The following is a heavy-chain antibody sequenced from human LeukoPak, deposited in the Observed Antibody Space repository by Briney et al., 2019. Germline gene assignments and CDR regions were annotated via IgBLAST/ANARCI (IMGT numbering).Heavy chain of an antibody. V-gene: IGHV3-30*04. J-gene: IGHJ4*02. CDR2: ISYDGSNK. D-gene: IGHD2-2*01. Sequence: GGSLRLYCAASAFTFSSYAMHRVRQAPGKGLEWVAVISYDGSNKYYADYVKGRFTISRDNSKNTLYLQMNSLRAEDTAVYCSARASSTRWGQGTLVTVSS. CDR3: ARASSTR. CDR1: AFTFSSYA.